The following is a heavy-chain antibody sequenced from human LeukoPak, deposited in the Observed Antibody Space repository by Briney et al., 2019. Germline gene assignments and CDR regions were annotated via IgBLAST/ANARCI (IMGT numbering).Heavy chain of an antibody. Sequence: SETLSLTCTVSGVSISSFYWSWIRQPPGSGLEWIGYIYDSVSTNYNPSLKSRVTISVDTSKNQFSLKLSSVTAADTAVYYCAGDTYDILTGYYTGQHPWGQGTLVTVSS. J-gene: IGHJ5*02. CDR3: AGDTYDILTGYYTGQHP. CDR1: GVSISSFY. D-gene: IGHD3-9*01. V-gene: IGHV4-59*01. CDR2: IYDSVST.